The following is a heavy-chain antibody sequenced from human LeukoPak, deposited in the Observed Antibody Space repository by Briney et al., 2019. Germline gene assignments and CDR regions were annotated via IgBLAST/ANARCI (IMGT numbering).Heavy chain of an antibody. Sequence: GASVKVSCKASGYTFTSYDINWVRQATGQGVEWMGWMNPNSGNTGYAQKFQGRVTMTRNTSISTAYMELSSLRSEDTAVYYCARELGAGTYYYYYGMDVWGQGTTVTVSS. CDR3: ARELGAGTYYYYYGMDV. CDR1: GYTFTSYD. J-gene: IGHJ6*02. CDR2: MNPNSGNT. D-gene: IGHD6-13*01. V-gene: IGHV1-8*01.